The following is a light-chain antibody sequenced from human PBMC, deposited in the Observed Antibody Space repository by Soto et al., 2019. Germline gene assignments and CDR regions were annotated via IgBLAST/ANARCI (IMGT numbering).Light chain of an antibody. CDR2: DAS. Sequence: EIVLTQSPATLSLSPGERATLSCRASQSVSSYLAWYQQKPGQAPRLLIYDASNRATGIPARFSGSGSGTVLTLTISSLEREDFAVYYYQQRSNWPPTWTFGQGTKVEIK. V-gene: IGKV3-11*01. CDR1: QSVSSY. CDR3: QQRSNWPPTWT. J-gene: IGKJ1*01.